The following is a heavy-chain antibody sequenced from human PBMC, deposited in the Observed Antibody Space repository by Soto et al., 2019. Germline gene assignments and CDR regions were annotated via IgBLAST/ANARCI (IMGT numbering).Heavy chain of an antibody. D-gene: IGHD3-10*01. V-gene: IGHV3-9*01. CDR2: ISWNSGSI. CDR1: GFTFDDYA. J-gene: IGHJ4*02. CDR3: AKDRYYGSGSYHGFDY. Sequence: GGSLRLSCAASGFTFDDYAMHWVRQAPGKGLEWVSGISWNSGSIGYADSVKGRFTISRDNAKNSLYLQMNSLRAEDTALYYCAKDRYYGSGSYHGFDYWGQGTPVTVSS.